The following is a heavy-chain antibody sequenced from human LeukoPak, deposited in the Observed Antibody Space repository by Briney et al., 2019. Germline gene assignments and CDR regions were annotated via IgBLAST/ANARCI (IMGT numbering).Heavy chain of an antibody. J-gene: IGHJ6*03. CDR1: GFTFSNAW. V-gene: IGHV3-15*01. CDR3: TTERSGYDHYYYYYMDV. D-gene: IGHD5-12*01. Sequence: GGSLRLSCAASGFTFSNAWMSWVRQAPGKGLEWVGRIKSKTDGGTTDYAAPVKGRFTISRDDSKNTLYLQMNSLKTEDTAVYYCTTERSGYDHYYYYYMDVWGKGTTVTVSS. CDR2: IKSKTDGGTT.